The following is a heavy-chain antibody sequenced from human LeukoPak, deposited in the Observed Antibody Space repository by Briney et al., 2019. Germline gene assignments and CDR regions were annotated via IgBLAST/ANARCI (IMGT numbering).Heavy chain of an antibody. CDR1: GGSFSGYY. D-gene: IGHD5-18*01. V-gene: IGHV4-34*01. CDR2: INHSGST. CDR3: AREDTAMVYYFDY. Sequence: PSETLSLTCAVYGGSFSGYYWSWIRQPPGKGLEWIGEINHSGSTNYNPSLKSRVTISVDTSKNQFSLKLSSVTAADTAVYYCAREDTAMVYYFDYLGQGTLVTVSS. J-gene: IGHJ4*02.